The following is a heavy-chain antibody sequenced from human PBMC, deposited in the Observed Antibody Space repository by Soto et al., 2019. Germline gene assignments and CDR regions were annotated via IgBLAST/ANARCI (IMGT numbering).Heavy chain of an antibody. CDR2: ISYDGSNK. CDR1: GFTFSSYA. V-gene: IGHV3-30-3*01. D-gene: IGHD3-22*01. Sequence: QVQLVESGGGVVQPGRSLRLSCAASGFTFSSYAMHWVRQAPGKGLEWVAVISYDGSNKYYADSVKGRFTISRDNSKNPLYLQMNSLRAEDTAVYYCARGSITMIVVVDYWGQGTLVTVSS. CDR3: ARGSITMIVVVDY. J-gene: IGHJ4*02.